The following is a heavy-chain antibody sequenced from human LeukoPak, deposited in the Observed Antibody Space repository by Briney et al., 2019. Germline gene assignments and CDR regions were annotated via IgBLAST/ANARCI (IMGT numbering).Heavy chain of an antibody. D-gene: IGHD1-26*01. J-gene: IGHJ4*02. CDR3: ARRRSIVGATIDY. V-gene: IGHV4-59*08. Sequence: SETLSLTCTVSGGSISSYYWSWIRQPPGKGLEWIGYIYYSGSTNYNPSLKSRVTISVDTSKNQFSLKLSSVTAADTAVYYCARRRSIVGATIDYWGQGTLVTVSS. CDR1: GGSISSYY. CDR2: IYYSGST.